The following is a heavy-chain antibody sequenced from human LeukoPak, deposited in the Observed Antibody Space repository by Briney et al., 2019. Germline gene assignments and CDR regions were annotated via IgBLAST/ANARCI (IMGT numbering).Heavy chain of an antibody. CDR1: RYTFTSYG. D-gene: IGHD5-24*01. CDR3: ARDIREMSTVTYYYYYGMDV. J-gene: IGHJ6*02. Sequence: ASVKVSCKASRYTFTSYGISWVRQAPGQGLVWMGWISAYNGNTNYAQNLQDRVTLTTDTSTSTAYMELRSLRSDDTAVYYCARDIREMSTVTYYYYYGMDVWGQGTTVTVSS. V-gene: IGHV1-18*01. CDR2: ISAYNGNT.